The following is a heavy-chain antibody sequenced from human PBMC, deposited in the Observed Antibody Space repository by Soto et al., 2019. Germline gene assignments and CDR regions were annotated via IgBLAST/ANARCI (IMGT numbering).Heavy chain of an antibody. CDR2: IGGRDTNT. Sequence: EEQLLESGGGLVQPGGSLRLSCAASGFTFSDYAMSWVRQAPGKGLEWVSVIGGRDTNTYYADSVKGRLTISRDNSKNTLYLQMNSLRAEDTAVYYCAKGSGSPHWFDPWGQGTLVIVSS. J-gene: IGHJ5*02. CDR3: AKGSGSPHWFDP. D-gene: IGHD1-26*01. CDR1: GFTFSDYA. V-gene: IGHV3-23*01.